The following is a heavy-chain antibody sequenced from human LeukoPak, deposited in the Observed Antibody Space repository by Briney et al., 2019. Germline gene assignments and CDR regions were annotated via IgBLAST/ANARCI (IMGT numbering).Heavy chain of an antibody. D-gene: IGHD2-21*02. J-gene: IGHJ3*01. V-gene: IGHV1-46*01. CDR3: ATAVVRTAAAARDF. CDR2: INPGDAST. Sequence: GASVKVSFTSSGYTFTHYYMHWVRQAPGQGLEWMGMINPGDASTIYAQSFQGRVTMTRDTSTSTVYMELRSLRSEDTALYYCATAVVRTAAAARDFWRQGRTVTVSS. CDR1: GYTFTHYY.